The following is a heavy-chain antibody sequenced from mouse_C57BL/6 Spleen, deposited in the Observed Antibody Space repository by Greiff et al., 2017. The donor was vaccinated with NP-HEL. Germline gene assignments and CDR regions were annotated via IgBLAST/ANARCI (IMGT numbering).Heavy chain of an antibody. D-gene: IGHD1-1*01. CDR1: GYTFTSYT. J-gene: IGHJ4*01. CDR2: INPSSGYT. V-gene: IGHV1-4*01. Sequence: QVQLQQSGAELARPGASVKMSCKASGYTFTSYTMHWVKQRPGQGLEWIGYINPSSGYTKYNQKFKDKATLTADKSSSTAYMQLSSLTSEDSAVYYCASGSRGAMDYWGQGTSVTVSS. CDR3: ASGSRGAMDY.